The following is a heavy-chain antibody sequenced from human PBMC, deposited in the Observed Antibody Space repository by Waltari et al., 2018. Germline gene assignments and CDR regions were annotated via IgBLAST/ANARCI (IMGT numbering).Heavy chain of an antibody. V-gene: IGHV4-61*02. D-gene: IGHD1-26*01. CDR3: ARERAELGGNYFDY. J-gene: IGHJ4*02. Sequence: QVQLQESGPGLVKPSQTLSLTCTVSGGSISSGSYYWSWIRQPAGKGLEWIGRIYTSGSTNYNPSLKSRVTISVDTSKNQFSLKLSSVTAADTAVYYCARERAELGGNYFDYWGQGT. CDR1: GGSISSGSYY. CDR2: IYTSGST.